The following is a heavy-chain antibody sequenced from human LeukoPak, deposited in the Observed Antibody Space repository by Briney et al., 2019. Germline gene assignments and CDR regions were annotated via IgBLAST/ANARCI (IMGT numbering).Heavy chain of an antibody. CDR2: INHSGST. V-gene: IGHV4-34*01. Sequence: PSETLSLTCAVYGGSFSGYYWSWIRQPPGKGLEWIGEINHSGSTNYNPSLKSRVTISVDTSKNQFSLKLSSVTAADTAVYYCARGSSGWNRRGYYYYMDVWGKGTTVTVSS. CDR3: ARGSSGWNRRGYYYYMDV. D-gene: IGHD6-19*01. J-gene: IGHJ6*03. CDR1: GGSFSGYY.